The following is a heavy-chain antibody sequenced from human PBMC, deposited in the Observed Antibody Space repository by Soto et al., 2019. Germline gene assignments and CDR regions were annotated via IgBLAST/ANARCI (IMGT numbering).Heavy chain of an antibody. D-gene: IGHD2-2*03. CDR3: ARMDSHEGHGSFDY. Sequence: QVELQESGPGLVKPSETLSLTCTVSDGSISGNYWSWIRQPPGKGLEWIGYLYYSGNTKYNPSLKRRGTISVDPSKNQFCLKLNSVAAADTAMYYCARMDSHEGHGSFDYWGQGTLVTVSS. CDR1: DGSISGNY. CDR2: LYYSGNT. V-gene: IGHV4-59*01. J-gene: IGHJ4*02.